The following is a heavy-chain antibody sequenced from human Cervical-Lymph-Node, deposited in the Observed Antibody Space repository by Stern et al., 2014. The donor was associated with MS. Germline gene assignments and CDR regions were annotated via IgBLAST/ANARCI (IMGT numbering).Heavy chain of an antibody. V-gene: IGHV3-11*01. D-gene: IGHD6-13*01. J-gene: IGHJ5*02. Sequence: VQLVESGGGLVKPGGSLRLSCTASAFTFSDYYMTWLRQAPGQGLEWIAYISGSGSTLFYADSVRGRFTISRDNAKNSLYLQMNSLRAEDTAIYYCARTSGSAIAAGALDLWGRGTLVTVSS. CDR3: ARTSGSAIAAGALDL. CDR1: AFTFSDYY. CDR2: ISGSGSTL.